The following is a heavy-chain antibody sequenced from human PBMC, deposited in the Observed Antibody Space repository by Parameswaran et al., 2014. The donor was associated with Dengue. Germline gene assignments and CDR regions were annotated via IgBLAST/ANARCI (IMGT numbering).Heavy chain of an antibody. J-gene: IGHJ4*02. V-gene: IGHV3-11*05. CDR2: ISSSSSYT. CDR3: ARDHSSGYY. D-gene: IGHD3-22*01. Sequence: VRQMPGKGLEWVSYISSSSSYTNYADSVKGRFTISRDNAKNSLYLQMNSLRAEDTAVYYCARDHSSGYYWGQGTLVTVSS.